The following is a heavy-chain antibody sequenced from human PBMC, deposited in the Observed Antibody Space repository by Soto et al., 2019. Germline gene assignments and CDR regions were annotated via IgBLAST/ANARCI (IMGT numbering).Heavy chain of an antibody. CDR1: GFTFSSYS. Sequence: GSLRLSCAASGFTFSSYSMSWVRQAPGKGLEWVSAISGSGGSTYYADSVKGRFTISRDNSKNTLYLQMNSLRAEDTAVYYCAKDLTYYYDSSGDPGDAFDIWGQGTMVTVSS. CDR2: ISGSGGST. D-gene: IGHD3-22*01. CDR3: AKDLTYYYDSSGDPGDAFDI. V-gene: IGHV3-23*01. J-gene: IGHJ3*02.